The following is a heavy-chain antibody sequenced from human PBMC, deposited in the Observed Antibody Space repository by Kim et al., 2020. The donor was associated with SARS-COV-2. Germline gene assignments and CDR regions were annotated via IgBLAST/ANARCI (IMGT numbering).Heavy chain of an antibody. Sequence: AQGLTGRFLFALDTSVSTAYLQISSLKAEDTAVYYCARSTMVRGVISFDYWGQGTLVTVSS. V-gene: IGHV7-4-1*02. D-gene: IGHD3-10*01. CDR3: ARSTMVRGVISFDY. J-gene: IGHJ4*02.